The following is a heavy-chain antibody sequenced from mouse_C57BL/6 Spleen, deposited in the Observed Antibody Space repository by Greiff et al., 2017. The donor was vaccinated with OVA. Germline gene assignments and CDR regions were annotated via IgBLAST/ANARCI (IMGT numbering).Heavy chain of an antibody. CDR3: GRGGLLFLFDY. Sequence: EVKLMESGGVLVKPGGSLKLSCAASGFTFSDYGMHWVRQAPEKGLEWVAYISSGSSTIYYADKVKGRFTFSRDNAKNTLFLHMTSLRSEETAMYYGGRGGLLFLFDYWGQGTTLTVSS. CDR1: GFTFSDYG. CDR2: ISSGSSTI. V-gene: IGHV5-17*01. J-gene: IGHJ2*01. D-gene: IGHD2-1*01.